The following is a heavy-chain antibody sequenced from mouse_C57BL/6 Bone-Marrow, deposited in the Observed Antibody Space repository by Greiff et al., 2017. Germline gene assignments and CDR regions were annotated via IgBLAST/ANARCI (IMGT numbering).Heavy chain of an antibody. Sequence: QVQLQQSGAELVKPGASVKLSCKASGYTFTSYWMHWVKQRPGQGLEWIGMIHPNSGSTNYNETFKSKATLTVDKSSSTAYMQLSSLTSEYSAVYYCARNLGAMDYWGQGTSVTVSS. D-gene: IGHD4-1*01. J-gene: IGHJ4*01. V-gene: IGHV1-64*01. CDR2: IHPNSGST. CDR1: GYTFTSYW. CDR3: ARNLGAMDY.